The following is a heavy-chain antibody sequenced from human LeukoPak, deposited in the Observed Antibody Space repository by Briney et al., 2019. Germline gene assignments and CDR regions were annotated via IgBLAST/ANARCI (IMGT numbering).Heavy chain of an antibody. CDR3: STGAHCRSTSRSRLYGMDV. CDR2: IIPIFGTA. V-gene: IGHV1-69*01. Sequence: SVKVSCKPSGGTFSTYAISWVRPAPGQGLEWMGGIIPIFGTANYAQKFQGRVTITADHSTSAAYTELSRPRSKYTAVYYCSTGAHCRSTSRSRLYGMDVWGQGTTVTVSS. D-gene: IGHD2-2*01. J-gene: IGHJ6*02. CDR1: GGTFSTYA.